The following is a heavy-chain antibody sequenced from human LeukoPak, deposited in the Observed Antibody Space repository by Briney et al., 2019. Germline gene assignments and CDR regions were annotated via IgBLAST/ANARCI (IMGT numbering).Heavy chain of an antibody. Sequence: KPSETLSLTCTVSGGSISSYYWSWIRQPPGKGLEWIGYIYYSGSTNYNPSLKSRVTISVDTSNNQFSLKLSSVTAADTAVYYCATSVSYGSGVTNWFNPWGQGTLVTVSS. D-gene: IGHD3-10*01. CDR3: ATSVSYGSGVTNWFNP. V-gene: IGHV4-59*01. J-gene: IGHJ5*02. CDR2: IYYSGST. CDR1: GGSISSYY.